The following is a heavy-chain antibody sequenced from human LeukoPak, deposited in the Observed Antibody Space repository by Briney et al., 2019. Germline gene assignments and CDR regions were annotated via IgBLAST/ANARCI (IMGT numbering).Heavy chain of an antibody. CDR1: GFTFSSYS. CDR2: ISSSSSTI. J-gene: IGHJ4*02. V-gene: IGHV3-48*04. CDR3: ARDPGGDILTGYSRLDY. D-gene: IGHD3-9*01. Sequence: QSGGSLRLSCAASGFTFSSYSMNWVRQAPGKGLEWVSYISSSSSTIYYADSVKGRFTISRDNAKNSLYLQMNSLRAEDTAVYYCARDPGGDILTGYSRLDYWGQGTLVTVSS.